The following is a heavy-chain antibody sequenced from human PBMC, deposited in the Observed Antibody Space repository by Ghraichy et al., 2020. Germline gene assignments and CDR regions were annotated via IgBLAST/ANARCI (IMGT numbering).Heavy chain of an antibody. CDR2: ISASGLAT. CDR3: ARGSIVVVVTVIFDY. V-gene: IGHV3-23*01. J-gene: IGHJ4*02. CDR1: GFTFSDYD. Sequence: GESLNISCAASGFTFSDYDMSWVRQAPGKGLEWVSTISASGLATYYADSVKGRFTISKDDSTNTLYLQMNSLRAEDTAVYYCARGSIVVVVTVIFDYWGQGTLVTVSS. D-gene: IGHD3-22*01.